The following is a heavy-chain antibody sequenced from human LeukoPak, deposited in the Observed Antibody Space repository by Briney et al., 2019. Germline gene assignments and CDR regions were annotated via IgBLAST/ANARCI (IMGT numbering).Heavy chain of an antibody. J-gene: IGHJ4*02. CDR2: INPNSGGT. CDR3: ARDEGFYSTSSFYYFDY. D-gene: IGHD6-6*01. V-gene: IGHV1-2*02. CDR1: GYTFTGYY. Sequence: ASVKVSCKASGYTFTGYYMHWVRQAPGQGLEWMGWINPNSGGTNYAQKFQGRVTMTRDTSISTAYMELSRLRSDDTAVYYCARDEGFYSTSSFYYFDYWSQGTLVTVSS.